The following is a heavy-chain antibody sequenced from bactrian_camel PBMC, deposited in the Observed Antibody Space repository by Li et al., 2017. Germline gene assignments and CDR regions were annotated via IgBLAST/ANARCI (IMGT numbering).Heavy chain of an antibody. J-gene: IGHJ4*01. CDR2: ININGGGGTT. D-gene: IGHD6*01. V-gene: IGHV3S25*01. CDR1: GFTFSNHL. Sequence: QLVESGGGLVQPGGSLRLSCAASGFTFSNHLMLWARQAPGKGLEWVSLININGGGGTTYYVDSVKERFTISRDNVKNTVYLQMSSLKPEDTALYYCVGGQMSGIWGQGTQVTVS. CDR3: VGGQMSGI.